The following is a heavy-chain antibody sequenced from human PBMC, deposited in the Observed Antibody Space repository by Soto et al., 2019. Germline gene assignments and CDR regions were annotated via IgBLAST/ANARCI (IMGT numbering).Heavy chain of an antibody. D-gene: IGHD4-17*01. J-gene: IGHJ4*02. CDR2: VYYRGRS. CDR3: VSQRTTVPTQAYFDY. V-gene: IGHV4-39*01. Sequence: SETLSLTCTVSGGSVSSGSYYWGWIRQSPGKGLEWIGSVYYRGRSYSKSSVKSRVTVSVDTSKNRFSLSLNPVTASDTAVYFCVSQRTTVPTQAYFDYWGPGALVTVSS. CDR1: GGSVSSGSYY.